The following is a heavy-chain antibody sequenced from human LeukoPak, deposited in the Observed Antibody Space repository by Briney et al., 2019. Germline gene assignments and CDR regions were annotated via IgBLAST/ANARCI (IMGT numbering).Heavy chain of an antibody. CDR3: ATGIVSTAGIDY. V-gene: IGHV4-4*02. CDR2: IYHSGST. D-gene: IGHD3-22*01. Sequence: KPAETLSLTCTVSGGSISSSNWWSWVRQPPGKGLEWIGEIYHSGSTNYNPSLKSRVTISVDKSKNQFSLKLSSVTAADTAVYYCATGIVSTAGIDYWGQGTLVTVSS. CDR1: GGSISSSNW. J-gene: IGHJ4*02.